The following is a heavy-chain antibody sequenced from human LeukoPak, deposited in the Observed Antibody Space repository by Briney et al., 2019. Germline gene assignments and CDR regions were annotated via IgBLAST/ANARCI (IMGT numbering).Heavy chain of an antibody. CDR1: GGSISSITYY. Sequence: SETLSLTCTVSGGSISSITYYWGWIRQPPGKGLEWVGHMYYRGNTFYNPSLKSRVTISVDTSKNQFSLKLSSVTAADTAVYYCATSSRTYGSGSYSRFDYWGQGTLVTVSS. CDR3: ATSSRTYGSGSYSRFDY. J-gene: IGHJ4*02. V-gene: IGHV4-39*07. D-gene: IGHD3-10*01. CDR2: MYYRGNT.